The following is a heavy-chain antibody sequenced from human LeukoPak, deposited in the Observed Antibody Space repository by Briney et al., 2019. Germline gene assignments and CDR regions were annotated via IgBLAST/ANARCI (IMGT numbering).Heavy chain of an antibody. CDR3: ARAHSSSWYGASYYYYYYMDV. Sequence: GGSLRLSCAASGFTFSSYSMNWVRQAPGKGLEWVSYISSSSSTIYYADSVKGRFTIYRDNAKNSLYLQMNSLRAEDTAVYYCARAHSSSWYGASYYYYYYMDVWGKGTTVTVSS. J-gene: IGHJ6*03. CDR2: ISSSSSTI. CDR1: GFTFSSYS. V-gene: IGHV3-48*01. D-gene: IGHD6-13*01.